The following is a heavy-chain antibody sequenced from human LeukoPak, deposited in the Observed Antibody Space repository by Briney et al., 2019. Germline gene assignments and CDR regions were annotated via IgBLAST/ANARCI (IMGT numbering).Heavy chain of an antibody. D-gene: IGHD6-13*01. V-gene: IGHV4-59*01. CDR3: AREHGYTSSWYVDY. CDR1: GGSISSYY. Sequence: SEALSLTCTVSGGSISSYYGSWIRQPPGKGLEWIGYFYFSGSTNYNPSLKSRVTISVDTSRNQFSLKLNSVTAADTAVYYCAREHGYTSSWYVDYWGQGRLVTVSS. CDR2: FYFSGST. J-gene: IGHJ4*02.